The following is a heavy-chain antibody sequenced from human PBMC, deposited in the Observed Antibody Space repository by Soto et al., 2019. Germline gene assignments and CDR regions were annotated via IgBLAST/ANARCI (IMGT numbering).Heavy chain of an antibody. J-gene: IGHJ4*02. CDR1: GYAFTTYG. CDR3: ARGRYGDY. Sequence: QVHLVQSGAEVKKPGASVKVSCKGSGYAFTTYGITWVRQTPGKGLEWMGWISAHNGKTNYAQKLQGRVTVTRDTSTSTAYMELRCLRSDDTAVYYCARGRYGDYWGQGALVTVSS. V-gene: IGHV1-18*01. D-gene: IGHD1-1*01. CDR2: ISAHNGKT.